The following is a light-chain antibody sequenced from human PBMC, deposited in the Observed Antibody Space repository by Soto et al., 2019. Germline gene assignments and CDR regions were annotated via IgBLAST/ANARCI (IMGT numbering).Light chain of an antibody. CDR1: QRVSSN. V-gene: IGKV3-15*01. CDR2: GAS. Sequence: EIVMTQSPATLSVSPGERATLSCRASQRVSSNLAWYQQKPGQAPRLLICGASTRATGIPARFSGSGSGTEFTVTILSLQSEDFAVCECQQYNNQRLTFGKETTVEIK. J-gene: IGKJ1*01. CDR3: QQYNNQRLT.